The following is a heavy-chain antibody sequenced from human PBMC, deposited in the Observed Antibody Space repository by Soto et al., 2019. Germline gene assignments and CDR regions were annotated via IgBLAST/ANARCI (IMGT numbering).Heavy chain of an antibody. J-gene: IGHJ3*02. CDR1: GFTFSGYG. V-gene: IGHV3-30*18. D-gene: IGHD6-6*01. Sequence: PGGSLRLSCAASGFTFSGYGMHWVRQAPGKGLEWVAVISYDGSNKYYADSVKGRFTISRDNSKNTLYLQMNSLRAEDTAVYYCAKAGSSDAFDIWGQGTMVTVSS. CDR2: ISYDGSNK. CDR3: AKAGSSDAFDI.